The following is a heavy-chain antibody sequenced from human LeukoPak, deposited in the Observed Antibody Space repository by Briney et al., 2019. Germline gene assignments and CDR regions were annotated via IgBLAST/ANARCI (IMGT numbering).Heavy chain of an antibody. CDR2: FDPEDGET. D-gene: IGHD6-6*01. Sequence: GASVKVSCKVSGYTLTELSMHWVRQAPGKGLEWMGGFDPEDGETIYAQKFQGRVTMTEDTSTDTAYMELSSLRSEDTAVYYCATVQRHLIAANFDYWGQGTLVTVSS. J-gene: IGHJ4*02. CDR3: ATVQRHLIAANFDY. V-gene: IGHV1-24*01. CDR1: GYTLTELS.